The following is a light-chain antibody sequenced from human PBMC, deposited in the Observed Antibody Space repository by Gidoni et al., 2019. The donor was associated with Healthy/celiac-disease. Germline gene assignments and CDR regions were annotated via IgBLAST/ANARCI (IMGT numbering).Light chain of an antibody. CDR2: AAS. Sequence: AFQMTQPPSSLSASVGDRVTITCRASQGIRNDLGWYQQKPGKAPKLLIYAASSLQSGVPSRFSGSGSGTDFTLTISSLQPEDFATYYCLQDYNYPRTFGQGTKVEIK. J-gene: IGKJ1*01. V-gene: IGKV1-6*01. CDR1: QGIRND. CDR3: LQDYNYPRT.